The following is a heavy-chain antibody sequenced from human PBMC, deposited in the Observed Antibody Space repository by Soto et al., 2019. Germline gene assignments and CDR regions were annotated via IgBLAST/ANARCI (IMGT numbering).Heavy chain of an antibody. CDR2: IIPIFGTA. CDR3: AREVGYCSSTSCYYYYYGMDV. D-gene: IGHD2-2*01. Sequence: SVKVSCKASGGTFSSYAISWVRQAPGQGLEWMGGIIPIFGTANYAQKFQGRVTITADESTSTAYMELSSLRSEDTAVYYCAREVGYCSSTSCYYYYYGMDVWAKGQRSPSP. V-gene: IGHV1-69*13. CDR1: GGTFSSYA. J-gene: IGHJ6*02.